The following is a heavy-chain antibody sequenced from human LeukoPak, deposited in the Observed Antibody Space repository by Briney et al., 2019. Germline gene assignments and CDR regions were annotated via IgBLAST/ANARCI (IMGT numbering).Heavy chain of an antibody. CDR2: INPNSGGT. CDR3: ARAARQIIVPAAIPGFDP. CDR1: GYTFTDYY. V-gene: IGHV1-2*02. D-gene: IGHD2-2*02. J-gene: IGHJ5*02. Sequence: ASVKVSCKASGYTFTDYYMHWVRQAPGQGLEWMGWINPNSGGTNYAQKFQGRVTLTRDTSISTAYMELNRLGSDDTAVYYCARAARQIIVPAAIPGFDPWGQGTLVTVSS.